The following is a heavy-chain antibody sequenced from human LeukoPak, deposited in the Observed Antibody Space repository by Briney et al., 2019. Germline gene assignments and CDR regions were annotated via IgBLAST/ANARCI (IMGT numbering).Heavy chain of an antibody. V-gene: IGHV4-39*01. CDR2: IYYSGST. CDR3: ATHGGDGPGSSNFDY. J-gene: IGHJ4*02. Sequence: PSETLSLTCTVSGGSISNNNYYWGWIRQPPGKALEWIGSIYYSGSTLHNPSLMSRVTMSVDTSKNQFTLKLSSVTAVDTAVYYCATHGGDGPGSSNFDYWGQGTLVTVSS. CDR1: GGSISNNNYY. D-gene: IGHD3-10*01.